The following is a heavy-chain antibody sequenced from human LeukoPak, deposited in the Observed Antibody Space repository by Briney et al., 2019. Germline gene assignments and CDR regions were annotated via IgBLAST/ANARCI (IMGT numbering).Heavy chain of an antibody. Sequence: SETLSLTCTVSGGSISSSSYYWGWIRQPPGKGLEWIGSIYYSGSTYYNPSLKSRVTISVDTSKNQFSLKLSSVTAADTAVYYCARRSWFDPWGQGILVTVSS. J-gene: IGHJ5*02. CDR1: GGSISSSSYY. V-gene: IGHV4-39*01. CDR2: IYYSGST. CDR3: ARRSWFDP.